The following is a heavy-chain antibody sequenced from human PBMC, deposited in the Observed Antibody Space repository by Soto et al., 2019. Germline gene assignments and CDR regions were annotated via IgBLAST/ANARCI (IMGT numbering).Heavy chain of an antibody. CDR2: IYYSGST. CDR3: ARENYGDFFDY. CDR1: GGSIRNYY. J-gene: IGHJ4*02. Sequence: SETLSLTCTVSGGSIRNYYWSWIRQPPGKGLEWIGYIYYSGSTNYNPSLKSRVTISADTSKNQFSLKLNSVTAADTAVYYCARENYGDFFDYWGQGTLVTVSS. D-gene: IGHD4-17*01. V-gene: IGHV4-59*01.